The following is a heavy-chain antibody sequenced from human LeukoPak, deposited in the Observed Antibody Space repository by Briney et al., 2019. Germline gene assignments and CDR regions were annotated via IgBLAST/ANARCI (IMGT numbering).Heavy chain of an antibody. CDR1: GYTFTSYG. V-gene: IGHV1-18*01. D-gene: IGHD3-22*01. Sequence: ASVKVSCMAPGYTFTSYGISWVRQAPGQGLEWMGWISAYNGNTNYAQKLQGRVTMTTDTSTSTAYMELRSLRSDDTAVYYCARASTRDSSGYYYVRFDYWGQGTLVTVSS. CDR2: ISAYNGNT. CDR3: ARASTRDSSGYYYVRFDY. J-gene: IGHJ4*02.